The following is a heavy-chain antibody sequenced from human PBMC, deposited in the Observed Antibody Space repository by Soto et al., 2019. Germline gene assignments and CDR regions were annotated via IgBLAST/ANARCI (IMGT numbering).Heavy chain of an antibody. D-gene: IGHD3-22*01. CDR3: ARDRNAQGELWNGYYTIGDD. CDR2: IWYDGSNK. V-gene: IGHV3-33*01. Sequence: QVQLVESGGDVIQPGRSLRLSCAAAGFTFSRNGMHWVRQAPGKGLEWVAVIWYDGSNKYYADSVKGRFTISRDNSKNTVDLQMNSLRAEDTAVYYCARDRNAQGELWNGYYTIGDDWGQGTVVTVSS. J-gene: IGHJ3*01. CDR1: GFTFSRNG.